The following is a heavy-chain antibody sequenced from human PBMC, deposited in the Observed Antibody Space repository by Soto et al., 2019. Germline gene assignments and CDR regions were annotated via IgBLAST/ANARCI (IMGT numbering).Heavy chain of an antibody. V-gene: IGHV3-53*01. CDR1: GFTVRSNF. J-gene: IGHJ4*02. CDR3: AGAVSPFNFDY. Sequence: EVQLVESGGGLIQPGGSLRLSCAASGFTVRSNFMSWVHQAPGKGLEWVSIIYSGGSTYYADSVKGRFTISRDSSKNTLYLQMNRLRAEDTAVYYCAGAVSPFNFDYWGQGTLVTVSS. D-gene: IGHD6-19*01. CDR2: IYSGGST.